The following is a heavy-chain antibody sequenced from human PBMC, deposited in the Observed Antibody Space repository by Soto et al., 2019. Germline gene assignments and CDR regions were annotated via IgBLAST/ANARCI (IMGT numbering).Heavy chain of an antibody. Sequence: ASVKVSCKASGYTFTSYGISWVRQAPGQGLEWMGWISAYNGNTNYAQKLQGRVTMTTDTSTSTAYMELRSLRSDDTAVYYCARVGMITFGGVIAPMDFDYWGQGTLVTVSS. CDR3: ARVGMITFGGVIAPMDFDY. CDR2: ISAYNGNT. V-gene: IGHV1-18*01. D-gene: IGHD3-16*02. J-gene: IGHJ4*02. CDR1: GYTFTSYG.